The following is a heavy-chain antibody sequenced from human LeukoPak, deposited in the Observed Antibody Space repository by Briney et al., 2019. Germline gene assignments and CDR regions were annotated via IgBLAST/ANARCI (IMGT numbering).Heavy chain of an antibody. Sequence: PGGSLRLSCTTSGFAFDDFAMSWVRQPAGGGVEWVGFIRRRAYGGAAEYAASVKGRFIISRDDSKGIAYLQMNSLKTEDTAVYYCSRNGLVDFDYWGQGSRVIVSP. V-gene: IGHV3-49*04. J-gene: IGHJ4*02. CDR1: GFAFDDFA. CDR2: IRRRAYGGAA. CDR3: SRNGLVDFDY.